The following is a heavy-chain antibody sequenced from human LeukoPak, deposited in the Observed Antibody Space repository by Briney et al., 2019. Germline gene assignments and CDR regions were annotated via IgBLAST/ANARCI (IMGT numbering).Heavy chain of an antibody. CDR2: IYYSGST. CDR1: GGSISTGSYY. CDR3: AGRGDVVVVPADY. V-gene: IGHV4-39*01. J-gene: IGHJ4*02. D-gene: IGHD2-2*01. Sequence: PSETLSLTCTASGGSISTGSYYWAWIRQPPGKGLEWLGSIYYSGSTYYNPSLKSRVTISVDTSKNQFSLKLSSVTAADTAVYYCAGRGDVVVVPADYWGQGTLVTVSS.